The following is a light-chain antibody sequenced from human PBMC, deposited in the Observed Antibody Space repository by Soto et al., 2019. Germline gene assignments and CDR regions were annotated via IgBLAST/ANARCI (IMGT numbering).Light chain of an antibody. V-gene: IGKV1-5*03. CDR1: QTISSW. J-gene: IGKJ1*01. Sequence: DIPMTQSPSTLSGSVGDRVTITCRASQTISSWLAWYQQKPGKAPKLLIYKASTLKSGVPSRFSGSGSGTEFTLTISSLQPEDFTVYSCLQYHNLWAFGQGTKVDIK. CDR3: LQYHNLWA. CDR2: KAS.